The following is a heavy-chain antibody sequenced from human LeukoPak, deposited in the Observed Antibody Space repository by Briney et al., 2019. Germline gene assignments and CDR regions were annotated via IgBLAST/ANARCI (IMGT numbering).Heavy chain of an antibody. CDR2: VYYGRSP. J-gene: IGHJ4*02. D-gene: IGHD6-25*01. CDR3: ARSSGTGTFSY. Sequence: SETLSLTCTVSGDSISRSTYYWAWIRQPPGKGLEWIGRVYYGRSPYFNPSLESRATISVDTSKNHFSLKMSSVTAADTAVYYCARSSGTGTFSYWGQGTLVTVSS. V-gene: IGHV4-39*02. CDR1: GDSISRSTYY.